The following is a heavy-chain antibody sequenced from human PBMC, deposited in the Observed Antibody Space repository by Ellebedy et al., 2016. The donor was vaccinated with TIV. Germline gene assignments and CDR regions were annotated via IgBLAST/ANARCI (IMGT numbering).Heavy chain of an antibody. D-gene: IGHD3-10*01. J-gene: IGHJ4*02. V-gene: IGHV3-48*02. CDR1: GFTFTPYS. CDR3: ARDYYYRFDY. Sequence: GESLKIPCAASGFTFTPYSMNWVRQAPGQGLEWLSYISGTDNTIYYADSVKGRFTISRDNAKNSLYLQMNSLRDEDTAVYYCARDYYYRFDYWGQGTPVTVSS. CDR2: ISGTDNTI.